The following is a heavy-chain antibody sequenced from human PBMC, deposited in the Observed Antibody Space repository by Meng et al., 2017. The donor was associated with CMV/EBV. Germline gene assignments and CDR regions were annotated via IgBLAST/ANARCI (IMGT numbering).Heavy chain of an antibody. CDR1: GYSFTSYR. J-gene: IGHJ6*02. CDR2: IYPGDSDT. V-gene: IGHV5-51*01. Sequence: GESLKISCKGSGYSFTSYRIGWVRQMPGKGLEWMGIIYPGDSDTRYSPSFQGQVTISADKSISTAYLQWSSLKASDTAMYYCARDGGNSLYYYYGMDVWGQGTTVTVSS. CDR3: ARDGGNSLYYYYGMDV. D-gene: IGHD4-23*01.